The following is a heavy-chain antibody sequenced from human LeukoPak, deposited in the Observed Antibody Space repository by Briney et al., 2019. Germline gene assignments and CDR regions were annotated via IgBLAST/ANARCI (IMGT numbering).Heavy chain of an antibody. CDR2: ITKSGDQT. CDR1: GIIFSNSA. J-gene: IGHJ3*02. V-gene: IGHV3-23*01. D-gene: IGHD4-23*01. CDR3: ARDRGGNSASAFDI. Sequence: PGGSLRLSCVPSGIIFSNSALNWVRQAPGKGLEWVSTITKSGDQTHYADSVKGRFTISRDISKNTLYLQMNSLRAEDTAVYYCARDRGGNSASAFDIWGQGTMVTVSS.